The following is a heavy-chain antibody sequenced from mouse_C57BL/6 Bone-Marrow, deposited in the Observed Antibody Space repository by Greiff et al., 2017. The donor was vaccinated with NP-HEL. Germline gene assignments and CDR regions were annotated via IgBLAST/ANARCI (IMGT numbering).Heavy chain of an antibody. Sequence: VQLQESGAELVRPGTSVKMSCKASGYTFTNYWIGWAKQRPGHGLEWIGDIYPGGGYTNYNAKFKGKATLTADKSSSTAYMQFSSLTSKDSAIYYCAREEGTRGYFDCCGQGTTLTGSS. J-gene: IGHJ2*01. CDR1: GYTFTNYW. V-gene: IGHV1-63*01. D-gene: IGHD3-3*01. CDR2: IYPGGGYT. CDR3: AREEGTRGYFDC.